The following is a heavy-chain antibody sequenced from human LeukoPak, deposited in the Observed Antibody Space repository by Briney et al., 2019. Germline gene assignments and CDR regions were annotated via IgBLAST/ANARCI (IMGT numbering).Heavy chain of an antibody. CDR2: IYNSGSA. Sequence: PSETLSLTCNISGGSISSYYWSWIRLPPGKGLEWIGYIYNSGSANYNPSLKSRVTISADTSKNQFSLKLSSVTAADTAVYYCARLRTVTAFFDSWGQGTLVTVSS. CDR1: GGSISSYY. D-gene: IGHD2-21*02. CDR3: ARLRTVTAFFDS. V-gene: IGHV4-59*08. J-gene: IGHJ4*02.